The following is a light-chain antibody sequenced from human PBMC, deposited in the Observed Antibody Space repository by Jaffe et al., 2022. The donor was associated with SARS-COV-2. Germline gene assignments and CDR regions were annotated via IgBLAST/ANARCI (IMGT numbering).Light chain of an antibody. CDR2: LGS. CDR3: MQFLQIPYT. V-gene: IGKV2-28*01. Sequence: DIVMTQSPLSLPVTPGEPASISCRSSQSLLHGTGYDYLDWYLQKPGQSPQLLIYLGSNRASGVADRFSGSVSGTDFTLKISRVEAEDVGVYYCMQFLQIPYTFGQGTKLEIK. J-gene: IGKJ2*01. CDR1: QSLLHGTGYDY.